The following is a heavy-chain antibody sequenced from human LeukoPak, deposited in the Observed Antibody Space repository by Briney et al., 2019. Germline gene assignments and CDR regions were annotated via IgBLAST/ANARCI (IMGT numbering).Heavy chain of an antibody. CDR2: INPNSGGT. D-gene: IGHD6-13*01. CDR3: ATAGGLAAAGTFDY. V-gene: IGHV1-2*02. CDR1: GYTFTGYY. J-gene: IGHJ4*02. Sequence: ASVKVSCKASGYTFTGYYMHWVRQAPGQGLEWMGWINPNSGGTIYAQKFQGRVTMTEDTSTDTAYMELSSLRSEDTAVYYCATAGGLAAAGTFDYWGQGTLVTVSS.